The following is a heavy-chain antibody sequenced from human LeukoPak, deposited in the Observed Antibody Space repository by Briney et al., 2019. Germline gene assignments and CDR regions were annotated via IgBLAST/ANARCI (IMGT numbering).Heavy chain of an antibody. J-gene: IGHJ4*02. CDR1: GFTFSTYW. D-gene: IGHD3-10*01. CDR3: ARGLWFDRSPFDY. Sequence: GGSLRLSCAASGFTFSTYWMSWVRQAPGKGLEWVAHMNQDGSEKYYVDSVRGRFSISRDNAKNSLYLQMNSLRAEDTAVYYCARGLWFDRSPFDYWGQGTLVTVSS. CDR2: MNQDGSEK. V-gene: IGHV3-7*01.